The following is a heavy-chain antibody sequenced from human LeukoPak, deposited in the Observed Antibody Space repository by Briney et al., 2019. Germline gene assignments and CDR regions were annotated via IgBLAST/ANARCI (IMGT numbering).Heavy chain of an antibody. Sequence: ASVKVSCKASRYTFTSYYMHWVRQAPGQGLEWMGIINPSGGSTSYAQKFQGRVTMTRDMSTLTVFMDLSSLRSDDTAVYYCVRELEFRTSGVPFPFAYWGQGTLVTVSS. CDR2: INPSGGST. CDR3: VRELEFRTSGVPFPFAY. J-gene: IGHJ4*02. CDR1: RYTFTSYY. V-gene: IGHV1-46*01. D-gene: IGHD3-3*02.